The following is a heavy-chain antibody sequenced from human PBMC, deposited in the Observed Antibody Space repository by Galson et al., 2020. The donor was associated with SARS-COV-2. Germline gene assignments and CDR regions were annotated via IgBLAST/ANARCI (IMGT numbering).Heavy chain of an antibody. V-gene: IGHV3-66*01. CDR1: GFTVSSNY. Sequence: GESLKISCAASGFTVSSNYMSWVRQAPGQGLEWVSVIYSGGSTYYADSVKGRFTISRDNSKNTLYLQMNSLRAEDTAVYYCARDYRDIVWGQGTLVTVSS. CDR3: ARDYRDIV. D-gene: IGHD2-15*01. J-gene: IGHJ4*02. CDR2: IYSGGST.